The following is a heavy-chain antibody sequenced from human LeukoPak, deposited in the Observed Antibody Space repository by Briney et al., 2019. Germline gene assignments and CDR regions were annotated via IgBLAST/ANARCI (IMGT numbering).Heavy chain of an antibody. D-gene: IGHD2-2*01. V-gene: IGHV1-8*01. Sequence: ASVKVSCKASGYTFTSYDINWVRQATGRGLEWMGWMNPNSGNTGYAQKFQSRVTMTRNTSISTAYMELSSLRSEDTAVYYCARVDCSSTSCYDGYWGQGTLVTVSS. CDR1: GYTFTSYD. J-gene: IGHJ4*02. CDR3: ARVDCSSTSCYDGY. CDR2: MNPNSGNT.